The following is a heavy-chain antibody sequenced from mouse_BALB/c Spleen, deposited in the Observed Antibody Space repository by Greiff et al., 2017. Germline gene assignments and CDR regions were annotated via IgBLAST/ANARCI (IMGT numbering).Heavy chain of an antibody. CDR1: GYTFTSYW. CDR3: ARGTYYFDY. D-gene: IGHD5-1*01. Sequence: QVQLQQSGADLAKPGASVKMSCKASGYTFTSYWMHWVKQRPGQGLEWIGYINPSTGYTEYNQKFKDKATLTADKSSSTAYMQLSSLTSEDSAVYYCARGTYYFDYWVQGTTLTVSS. V-gene: IGHV1-7*01. CDR2: INPSTGYT. J-gene: IGHJ2*01.